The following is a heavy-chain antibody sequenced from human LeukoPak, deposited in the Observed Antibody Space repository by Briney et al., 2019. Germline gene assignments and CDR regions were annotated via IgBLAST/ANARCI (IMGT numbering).Heavy chain of an antibody. J-gene: IGHJ4*02. Sequence: SETLSLTCTVSGGSISSGDYYWSWIRQPPGKGLEWIGEINHSGSTNYNPSLKSRVTISVDTSKNQFSLKLSSVTAADTAVYYCAVTGIISPGPLPDYWGQGTLVTVSS. D-gene: IGHD1-20*01. V-gene: IGHV4-39*07. CDR1: GGSISSGDYY. CDR3: AVTGIISPGPLPDY. CDR2: INHSGST.